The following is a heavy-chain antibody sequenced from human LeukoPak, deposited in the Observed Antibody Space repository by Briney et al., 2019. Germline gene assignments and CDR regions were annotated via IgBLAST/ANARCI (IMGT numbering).Heavy chain of an antibody. Sequence: SETLSLTCTVSGGSISSSSYYWGWIRQPPGKGLDWIGNIYYSGSTYYNPSLKSRVTISVDTSQNEFSLKLSSVTAADTAVYYCASLYSSSWYDYFDYWGQGTLVTVSS. CDR3: ASLYSSSWYDYFDY. V-gene: IGHV4-39*01. J-gene: IGHJ4*02. CDR2: IYYSGST. D-gene: IGHD6-13*01. CDR1: GGSISSSSYY.